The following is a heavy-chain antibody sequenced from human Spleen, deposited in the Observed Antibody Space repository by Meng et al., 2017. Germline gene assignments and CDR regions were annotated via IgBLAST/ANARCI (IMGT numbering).Heavy chain of an antibody. D-gene: IGHD6-19*01. CDR2: ISWNSGTI. Sequence: GGSLRLSCAASGFTFDEYAMQWIRQAPGKGLEWVSGISWNSGTIDYADSVKGRFTISRDNAKKSLFLQMNSLRAEDTAVYYCAREPVAGSLAWGQGTLVTVSS. CDR3: AREPVAGSLA. V-gene: IGHV3-9*01. CDR1: GFTFDEYA. J-gene: IGHJ5*02.